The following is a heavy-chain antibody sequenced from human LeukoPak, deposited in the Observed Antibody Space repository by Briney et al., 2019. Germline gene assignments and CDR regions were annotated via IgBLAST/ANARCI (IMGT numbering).Heavy chain of an antibody. Sequence: SETLSLTCTVSGGSISSGGYYWGWIRQSPGKGLEWIASNLYSVTSYYNPSFMSRITISVDTSNNQLSLRLTSVTAADTAVYYCARLRDARWLLEYWGQGTLVTVSS. J-gene: IGHJ4*02. CDR3: ARLRDARWLLEY. V-gene: IGHV4-39*01. CDR2: NLYSVTS. D-gene: IGHD4-23*01. CDR1: GGSISSGGYY.